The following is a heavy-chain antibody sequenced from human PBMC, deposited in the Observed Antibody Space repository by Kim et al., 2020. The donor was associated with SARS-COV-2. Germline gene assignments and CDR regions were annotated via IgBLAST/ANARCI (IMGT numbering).Heavy chain of an antibody. CDR3: AKLGGVVVTTIPNY. Sequence: DTVKGRFTISRDNTKNTLYLQMNRLRADDTALYYCAKLGGVVVTTIPNYWGQGTLVTVSS. V-gene: IGHV3-23*01. D-gene: IGHD2-21*02. J-gene: IGHJ4*02.